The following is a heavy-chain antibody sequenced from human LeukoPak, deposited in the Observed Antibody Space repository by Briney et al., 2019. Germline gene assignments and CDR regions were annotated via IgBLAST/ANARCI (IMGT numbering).Heavy chain of an antibody. CDR3: ARVVGRIRIAAAGKYYYMDV. V-gene: IGHV4-34*01. J-gene: IGHJ6*03. D-gene: IGHD6-13*01. Sequence: SETLSLTCAVYGGSFSGYYWSWIRQPPGKGLEWIGEINHSGSTNYNPSLKSRVTISVDRSKNQFSLKLSSVTAADTAVYYCARVVGRIRIAAAGKYYYMDVWGKGTTVTVSS. CDR2: INHSGST. CDR1: GGSFSGYY.